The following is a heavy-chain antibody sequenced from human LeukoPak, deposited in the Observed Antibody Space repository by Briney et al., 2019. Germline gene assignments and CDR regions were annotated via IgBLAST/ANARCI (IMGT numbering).Heavy chain of an antibody. CDR2: MNPNSGNT. D-gene: IGHD6-6*01. CDR1: GYTFTSYD. V-gene: IGHV1-8*03. Sequence: ASVKVSCKASGYTFTSYDINWVRQATGQGLEWMGWMNPNSGNTGYAQKFQGRVTITRNTSISTAYMELSSLRSEDTAVYYCARGRNIAARWHYYYMDVWGKGTTVTVSS. J-gene: IGHJ6*03. CDR3: ARGRNIAARWHYYYMDV.